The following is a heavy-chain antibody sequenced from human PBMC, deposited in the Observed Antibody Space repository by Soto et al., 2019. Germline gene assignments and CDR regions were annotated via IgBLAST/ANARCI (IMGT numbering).Heavy chain of an antibody. V-gene: IGHV3-23*01. CDR2: ISGSSGDT. J-gene: IGHJ4*02. CDR3: AKDRDDSPNYFDY. CDR1: GFTLSNCA. D-gene: IGHD2-15*01. Sequence: GGSLRLSCAASGFTLSNCAMTWVRQAPGKGLEWVSVISGSSGDTYYADSVKGRFTISRDNSKNMVYLQMNSLRAEDKAVYYCAKDRDDSPNYFDYWGQGNLVTVSS.